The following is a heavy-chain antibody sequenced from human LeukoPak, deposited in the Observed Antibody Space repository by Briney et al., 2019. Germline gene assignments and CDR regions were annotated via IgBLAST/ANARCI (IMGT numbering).Heavy chain of an antibody. CDR2: IYYSGST. J-gene: IGHJ4*02. Sequence: SETLSLTCTVSGYSISSGYYWGWIRQPPGKGLEWIGYIYYSGSTNYNPSLKSRVTISVDTSKNQFSLKLSSVTAADTAVYYCARDSSGWYWDYWGQGTLVTVSS. CDR1: GYSISSGYY. D-gene: IGHD6-19*01. CDR3: ARDSSGWYWDY. V-gene: IGHV4-61*01.